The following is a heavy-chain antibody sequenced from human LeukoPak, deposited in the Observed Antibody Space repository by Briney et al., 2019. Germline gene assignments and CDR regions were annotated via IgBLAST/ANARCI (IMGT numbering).Heavy chain of an antibody. Sequence: PGGSLRLSCAASGFMFSTYEMNWVRQAPGKGLEWLSYISYNGRSIYYADSVKGRFTISRDNAKNSLYLQMNSLRGEDTAVYYCARESEHSVSQVDFDLWGQGTMVTVSS. V-gene: IGHV3-48*03. CDR2: ISYNGRSI. CDR1: GFMFSTYE. J-gene: IGHJ3*01. CDR3: ARESEHSVSQVDFDL. D-gene: IGHD2-15*01.